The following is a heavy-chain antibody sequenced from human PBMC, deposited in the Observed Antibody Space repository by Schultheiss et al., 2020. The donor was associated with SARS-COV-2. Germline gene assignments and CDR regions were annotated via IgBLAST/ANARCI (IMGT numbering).Heavy chain of an antibody. CDR2: IWYDGSNK. CDR3: ARASMVRGVVAYYFDY. CDR1: GFTFSSYG. D-gene: IGHD3-10*01. J-gene: IGHJ4*02. Sequence: GSLRLSCAASGFTFSSYGMHWVRQAPGKGLEWVAVIWYDGSNKYYADSVKGRFTISRDNSKNTLYLQMNSLRAEDTAVYYCARASMVRGVVAYYFDYWGQGTLVTVSS. V-gene: IGHV3-33*01.